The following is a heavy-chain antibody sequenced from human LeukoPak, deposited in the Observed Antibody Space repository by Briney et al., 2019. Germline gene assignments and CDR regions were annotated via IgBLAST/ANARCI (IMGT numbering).Heavy chain of an antibody. D-gene: IGHD6-13*01. V-gene: IGHV3-23*01. CDR3: ASSPRQLVDY. CDR1: GFTFSSYA. J-gene: IGHJ4*02. CDR2: ISGSGGST. Sequence: GGSLRLSCAASGFTFSSYAMSWVRQAPGKGLEWVSAISGSGGSTCYADSVKGRFTISRDNSKNTLYLQMNSLRAEDTAVYYCASSPRQLVDYWGQGTLVTVSS.